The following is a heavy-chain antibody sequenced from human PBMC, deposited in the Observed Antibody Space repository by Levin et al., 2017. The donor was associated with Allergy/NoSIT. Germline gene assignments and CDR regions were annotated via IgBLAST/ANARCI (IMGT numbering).Heavy chain of an antibody. Sequence: GSLRLSCTVSGGSISSSSYYWGWIRQPPGKGLEWIGSIYYSGSTYYNPSLKSRVTISVDTSKNQFSLKLSSVTAADTAVYYCASQFSIAAAGTDAFDIWGQGTMVTVSS. V-gene: IGHV4-39*07. J-gene: IGHJ3*02. D-gene: IGHD6-13*01. CDR1: GGSISSSSYY. CDR3: ASQFSIAAAGTDAFDI. CDR2: IYYSGST.